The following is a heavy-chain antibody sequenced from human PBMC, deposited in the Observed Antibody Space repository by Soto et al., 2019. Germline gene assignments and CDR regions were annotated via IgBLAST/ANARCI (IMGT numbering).Heavy chain of an antibody. V-gene: IGHV3-9*01. D-gene: IGHD1-1*01. CDR1: GFTFDDYA. Sequence: EVQLVESGGGLVQPGRSLRLSCAASGFTFDDYAMHWVREAPGKGLEWILGISWNSGSIGYADSVKGRFTISRDNAKNSMYLQRNSLRAEDTTLYYCAKTSATSSGHESTPYDYWGQGTLVTVSS. CDR3: AKTSATSSGHESTPYDY. J-gene: IGHJ4*02. CDR2: ISWNSGSI.